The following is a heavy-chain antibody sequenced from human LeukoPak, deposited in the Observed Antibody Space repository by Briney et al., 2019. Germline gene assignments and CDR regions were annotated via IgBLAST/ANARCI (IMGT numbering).Heavy chain of an antibody. J-gene: IGHJ4*02. CDR1: GGSISSSSYY. V-gene: IGHV4-39*07. D-gene: IGHD3-10*01. CDR3: ARGSMVRGHFV. CDR2: IYYSGST. Sequence: SETLSLTCTVSGGSISSSSYYWGWIRQPPGKGLEWIGSIYYSGSTYYNPSLKSRVTISVDTSKNQFSLKLSSVTAADTAVYYCARGSMVRGHFVWGQGTLVTVSS.